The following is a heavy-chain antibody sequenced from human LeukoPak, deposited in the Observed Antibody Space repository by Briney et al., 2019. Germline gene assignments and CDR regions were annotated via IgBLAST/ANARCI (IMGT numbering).Heavy chain of an antibody. CDR2: IIPIFGTA. CDR3: ARDFGYCSSTSCYRDYYYYMDV. J-gene: IGHJ6*03. D-gene: IGHD2-2*03. CDR1: GGTFSSYA. Sequence: SVKVSCKASGGTFSSYAISWVRQAPGQGLEWMGGIIPIFGTANYAQKFQGRVTITTDESTSTAYMELGSPRSEDTAVYYCARDFGYCSSTSCYRDYYYYMDVWGKGTTVTVSS. V-gene: IGHV1-69*05.